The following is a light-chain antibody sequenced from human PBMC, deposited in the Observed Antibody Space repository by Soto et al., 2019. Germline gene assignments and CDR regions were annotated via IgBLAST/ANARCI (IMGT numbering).Light chain of an antibody. CDR2: RTS. J-gene: IGKJ2*01. CDR1: ESISRW. CDR3: QQYKSYYPYP. V-gene: IGKV1-5*03. Sequence: DILMTQSPSTLSASVEDRVTITCRASESISRWLAWYQQKPGQAPKLLIHRTSTLATGVPSRCSGSGSGTDFTLTISNLQTDDFATYYCQQYKSYYPYPFGQGTKVDIK.